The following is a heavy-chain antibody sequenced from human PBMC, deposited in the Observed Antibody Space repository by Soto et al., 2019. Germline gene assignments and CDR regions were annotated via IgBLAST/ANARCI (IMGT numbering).Heavy chain of an antibody. CDR1: GFTFSSYE. CDR3: ARGPHIDLRLYYYGMDV. CDR2: IWYDGCKE. Sequence: QVQLVESGGGVVQPGRSLRLSCSASGFTFSSYEMHWVRQSPGKGLEWVADIWYDGCKEYYGDSVKGRFTISRDDSKNTLYLQMNSLRDEDTAVYYCARGPHIDLRLYYYGMDVWGQGTTVTVSS. V-gene: IGHV3-33*01. D-gene: IGHD3-9*01. J-gene: IGHJ6*02.